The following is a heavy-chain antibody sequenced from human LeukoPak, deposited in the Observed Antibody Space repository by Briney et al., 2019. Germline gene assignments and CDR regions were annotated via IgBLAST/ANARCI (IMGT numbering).Heavy chain of an antibody. Sequence: NASETLSLTCAVYGGSFSGYYWSWIRQPPGKGLEWIGEINHSGSTNYNPSLKSRVTISVDTSKNQFSLKLSSVTAADTAVYYCARGSPYLGSGWYGVDYWGQGTLVTVSS. CDR3: ARGSPYLGSGWYGVDY. CDR1: GGSFSGYY. V-gene: IGHV4-34*01. D-gene: IGHD6-19*01. CDR2: INHSGST. J-gene: IGHJ4*02.